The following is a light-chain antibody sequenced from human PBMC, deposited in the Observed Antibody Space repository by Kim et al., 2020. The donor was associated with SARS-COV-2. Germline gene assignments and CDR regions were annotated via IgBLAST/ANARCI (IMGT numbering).Light chain of an antibody. CDR3: HQYGSWT. Sequence: SLSRRERAPPSGRAGRSSRTRQLVWYQKRPGQAPRLLIYGASKRAHGIPDRFSGTESGTHFTLTISRLEPEDFAVYYSHQYGSWTFGQGTKVDIK. V-gene: IGKV3-20*01. CDR2: GAS. CDR1: RSSRTRQ. J-gene: IGKJ1*01.